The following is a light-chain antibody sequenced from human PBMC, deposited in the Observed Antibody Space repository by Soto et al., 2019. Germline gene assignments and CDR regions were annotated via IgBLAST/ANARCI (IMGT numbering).Light chain of an antibody. V-gene: IGKV3-20*01. CDR2: GAS. Sequence: EIVLTQSPGTLSLSPGERATLSCRASQSVDSTYLAWYRHRPGQAPRLLIYGASTRAAGIPDRFSGSGSGTDFTLTISRLEPEDLAVYYCHQYGSSRHTFGQGTKVQIK. CDR1: QSVDSTY. CDR3: HQYGSSRHT. J-gene: IGKJ2*01.